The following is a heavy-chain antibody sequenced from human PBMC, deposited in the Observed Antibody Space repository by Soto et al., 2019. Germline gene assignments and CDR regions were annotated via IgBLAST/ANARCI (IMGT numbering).Heavy chain of an antibody. CDR1: GFAFSDYY. D-gene: IGHD2-15*01. J-gene: IGHJ4*02. V-gene: IGHV3-11*01. CDR3: ASGGDLLSH. Sequence: PVGSLRLSCAASGFAFSDYYMTWIRQAPGKGLEWVSYISNSGRIINYADSVRGRFTISRDNAKNSLYLQMNSLRVEDTAVYYCASGGDLLSHWGQGTLVTVSS. CDR2: ISNSGRII.